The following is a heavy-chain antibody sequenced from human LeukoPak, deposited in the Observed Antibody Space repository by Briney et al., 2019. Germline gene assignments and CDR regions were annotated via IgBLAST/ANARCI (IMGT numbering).Heavy chain of an antibody. Sequence: ASVKVSCKGSGYTFTSYGISWVRQAPGQGLEWMGWISAYNGNTNYAQKLQGRVSMTTDTSTSTAYMELRSLRSDDTAVYYCARYVYGSGSYYTPFDYWGQGPLVTVSS. CDR3: ARYVYGSGSYYTPFDY. CDR2: ISAYNGNT. CDR1: GYTFTSYG. V-gene: IGHV1-18*01. D-gene: IGHD3-10*01. J-gene: IGHJ4*02.